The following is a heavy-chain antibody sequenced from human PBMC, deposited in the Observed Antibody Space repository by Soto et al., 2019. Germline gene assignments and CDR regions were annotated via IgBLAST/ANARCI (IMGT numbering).Heavy chain of an antibody. CDR2: ISAYNGNT. J-gene: IGHJ6*02. CDR1: GYTFTSYG. Sequence: ASAKVSCKASGYTFTSYGISWVRQAPGQGLEWMGWISAYNGNTSYAQKLQGRVTMTTDTSTSTAYMELRSLRSDDTAVYYCARDGRDTAMVFYYYYGMDVWGQGTTVTVSS. CDR3: ARDGRDTAMVFYYYYGMDV. V-gene: IGHV1-18*01. D-gene: IGHD5-18*01.